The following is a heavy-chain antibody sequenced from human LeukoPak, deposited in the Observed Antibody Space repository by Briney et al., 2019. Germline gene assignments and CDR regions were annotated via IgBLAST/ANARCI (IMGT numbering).Heavy chain of an antibody. J-gene: IGHJ4*02. Sequence: PGGSLRLPCAASGFTFGPFWMHWVRQAPGKGLVWVSRINSDGRTTNYADSVKGRFTISRDNAKNMVYLQMNSLRVEDTAVYYCVRDQGRYFFDYWGQGTLVTVSS. CDR2: INSDGRTT. CDR3: VRDQGRYFFDY. V-gene: IGHV3-74*01. CDR1: GFTFGPFW. D-gene: IGHD1-14*01.